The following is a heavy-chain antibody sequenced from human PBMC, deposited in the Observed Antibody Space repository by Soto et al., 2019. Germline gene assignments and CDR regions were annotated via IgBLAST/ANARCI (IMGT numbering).Heavy chain of an antibody. CDR1: GFTFSSYV. Sequence: EVQLLESGGGLVQPGGSLRLSCAASGFTFSSYVMSWVRQAPGKGLQWVSAISGSGGSTYYADSVRGRFTISRDNSRNTWDMQMNSVRAEDTAIYYCAKGSPNLLLLGYYYGMEVWGQGTTVTVSS. V-gene: IGHV3-23*01. J-gene: IGHJ6*02. CDR2: ISGSGGST. CDR3: AKGSPNLLLLGYYYGMEV. D-gene: IGHD2-15*01.